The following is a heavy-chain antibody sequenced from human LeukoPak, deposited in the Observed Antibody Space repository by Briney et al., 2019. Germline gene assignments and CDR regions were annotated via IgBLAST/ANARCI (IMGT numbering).Heavy chain of an antibody. CDR1: GFTFSSYS. V-gene: IGHV3-21*01. J-gene: IGHJ4*02. CDR2: ISSSSNYI. CDR3: ARGGRITMVRGVDY. D-gene: IGHD3-10*01. Sequence: GGSLRLSCAASGFTFSSYSMNWVRQAPGKGLEWVSSISSSSNYIYYADSVKGRFTISRDNAKNSLCLQMNSLRAEDTAVYYCARGGRITMVRGVDYWGQGTLVTVSS.